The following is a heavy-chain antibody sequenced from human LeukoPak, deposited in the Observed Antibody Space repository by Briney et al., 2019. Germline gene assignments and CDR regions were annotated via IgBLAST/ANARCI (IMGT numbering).Heavy chain of an antibody. V-gene: IGHV4-4*09. D-gene: IGHD2-2*01. CDR1: GGSISGYF. CDR2: ISSTGTT. Sequence: LETLSLTCTVSGGSISGYFWSWIRQPPGKGPEWIGYISSTGTTNYSPSLSSRVTISVDTSKNQLSLNLRFVAATDTAVYHCARHNPPPTGFRSGTSCFMSGSQYFYMDVWGKGTSVTVS. CDR3: ARHNPPPTGFRSGTSCFMSGSQYFYMDV. J-gene: IGHJ6*03.